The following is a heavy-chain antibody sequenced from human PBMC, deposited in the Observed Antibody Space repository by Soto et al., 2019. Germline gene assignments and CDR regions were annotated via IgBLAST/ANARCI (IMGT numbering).Heavy chain of an antibody. CDR2: ISSSSSYI. CDR3: ARGAPGYSYDYYGMDV. CDR1: GFTFSSYS. J-gene: IGHJ6*02. Sequence: GGSLRLPCAASGFTFSSYSMNWVRQAPGKGLEWVSSISSSSSYIYYADSVKGRFTISRDNAKNSLYLQMNSLRAEDTAVYYCARGAPGYSYDYYGMDVWGQGTTVTVSS. D-gene: IGHD5-18*01. V-gene: IGHV3-21*01.